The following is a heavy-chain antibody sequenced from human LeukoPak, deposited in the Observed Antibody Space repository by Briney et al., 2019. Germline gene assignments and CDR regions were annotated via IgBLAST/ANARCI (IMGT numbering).Heavy chain of an antibody. CDR2: ITPFNGDT. V-gene: IGHV1-45*02. J-gene: IGHJ4*02. Sequence: ASVKVSCKASGYTFNYRYLHWVRQAPGQALEWMGWITPFNGDTNYTQKFQDRVTITRDRSMSTAYMELSSLRSDDTAMYYCAMGRSNFDYWGQGTLVTVSS. D-gene: IGHD2-2*01. CDR3: AMGRSNFDY. CDR1: GYTFNYRY.